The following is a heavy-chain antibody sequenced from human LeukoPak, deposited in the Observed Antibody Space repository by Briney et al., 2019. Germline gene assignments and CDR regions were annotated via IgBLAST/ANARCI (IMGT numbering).Heavy chain of an antibody. CDR1: GCRFTSYY. CDR3: ARRVGNSGSLRNFDY. D-gene: IGHD1-26*01. Sequence: GGALKISCKGSGCRFTSYYIAGGRQMPGKGREGRGIIYPGDCDNRYSAYFQGQVTISADKSISTAYLQWSSLEASDTAMYYCARRVGNSGSLRNFDYWGQGTLVTVSS. CDR2: IYPGDCDN. J-gene: IGHJ4*02. V-gene: IGHV5-51*01.